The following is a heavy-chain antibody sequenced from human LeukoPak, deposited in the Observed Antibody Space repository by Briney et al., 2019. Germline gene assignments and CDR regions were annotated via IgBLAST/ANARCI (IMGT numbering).Heavy chain of an antibody. CDR3: ARVLRKGPYGDGGYFYFFMDV. CDR2: MSYSGST. J-gene: IGHJ6*03. CDR1: GGSISSSIYY. Sequence: SETLSLTCTVSGGSISSSIYYWGWIRQPPGKGLEWIGSMSYSGSTYYNPSLKSRVTISVDTSKNQFSLQLNSVTPEDTAVYYCARVLRKGPYGDGGYFYFFMDVWGKGTTVTVSS. D-gene: IGHD4-17*01. V-gene: IGHV4-39*01.